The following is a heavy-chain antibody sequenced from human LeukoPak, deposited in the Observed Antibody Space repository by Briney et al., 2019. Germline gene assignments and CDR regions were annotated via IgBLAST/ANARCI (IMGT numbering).Heavy chain of an antibody. CDR2: INPNSGGT. V-gene: IGHV1-2*02. Sequence: ASVKVSCGFSGFTITSYGIHWVQQSPGQGLEWMGWINPNSGGTNYAQKFQGRVTMTRDTSISTAYMELSRLRSDDTAVYYCAREYCTNGVCYLHDAFDIWGKGTMVTVSS. J-gene: IGHJ3*02. CDR3: AREYCTNGVCYLHDAFDI. D-gene: IGHD2-8*01. CDR1: GFTITSYG.